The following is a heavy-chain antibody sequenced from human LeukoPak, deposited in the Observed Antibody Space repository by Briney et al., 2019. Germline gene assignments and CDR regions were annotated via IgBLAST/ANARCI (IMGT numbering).Heavy chain of an antibody. Sequence: PSETLSLTCTVSGGSISSYYWSWIPQPPGKGLEWIGYIYYSGSTNYNPSLKSRVTISVDTSKNQFSLKLSSVTAADTAVYYCARRRDAFDIWGQGTMVTVSS. CDR2: IYYSGST. CDR1: GGSISSYY. J-gene: IGHJ3*02. V-gene: IGHV4-59*08. CDR3: ARRRDAFDI.